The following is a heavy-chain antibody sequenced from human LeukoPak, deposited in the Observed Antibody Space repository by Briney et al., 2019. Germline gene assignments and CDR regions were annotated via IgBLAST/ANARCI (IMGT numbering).Heavy chain of an antibody. CDR1: GYTFTIYC. V-gene: IGHV1-18*01. CDR2: ISSYNGNT. Sequence: GASVNVSYKTSGYTFTIYCIICVRQAPGKALEGMGCISSYNGNTNKAQKLQGRLSMSTDTSTGTAYMELRSLRSDDTAVYYCARRVGVARRDAFDIWGQGTMVTVSS. D-gene: IGHD6-19*01. CDR3: ARRVGVARRDAFDI. J-gene: IGHJ3*02.